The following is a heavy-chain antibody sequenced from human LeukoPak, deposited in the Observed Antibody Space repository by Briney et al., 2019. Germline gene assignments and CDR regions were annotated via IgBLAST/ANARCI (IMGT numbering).Heavy chain of an antibody. CDR2: MNPNSGNT. CDR3: ARGRRYSGYDAIGF. CDR1: GYTFTNYD. D-gene: IGHD5-12*01. Sequence: GASVTVSCKASGYTFTNYDINWVRQATGQGLERMGWMNPNSGNTGYAQKFQGRVTMTRNTSISTAYMELSSLRSDDTAVYYCARGRRYSGYDAIGFWGQGTLVTVSS. V-gene: IGHV1-8*01. J-gene: IGHJ4*02.